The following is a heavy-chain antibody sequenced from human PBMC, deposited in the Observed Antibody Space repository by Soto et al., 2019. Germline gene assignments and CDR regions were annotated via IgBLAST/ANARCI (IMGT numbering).Heavy chain of an antibody. CDR2: IYPGDSDI. CDR3: ASRRGTGHYYYHNYVLDC. CDR1: GYRFATYW. Sequence: GASLKNSCKASGYRFATYWIGWVRQMPGQGLEWMGIIYPGDSDIRYSPSFEGQVTISADKSISTAYLQWGSLKASDTAMYYCASRRGTGHYYYHNYVLDCWGQGPTVTVSS. V-gene: IGHV5-51*01. D-gene: IGHD3-9*01. J-gene: IGHJ6*02.